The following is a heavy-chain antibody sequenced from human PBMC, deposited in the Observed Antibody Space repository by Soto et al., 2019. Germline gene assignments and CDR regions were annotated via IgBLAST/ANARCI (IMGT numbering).Heavy chain of an antibody. CDR3: ARSSNSIAAAGTGFDY. J-gene: IGHJ4*02. Sequence: PGGSLRLSCAASGFTFDDYAMHWVRQAPGKGLEWVSVIYSGGSTYYADSVKGRFTISRDNSKNTLYLQMNSLRAEDTAVYYCARSSNSIAAAGTGFDYWGQGTLVTVSS. V-gene: IGHV3-53*01. D-gene: IGHD6-13*01. CDR1: GFTFDDYA. CDR2: IYSGGST.